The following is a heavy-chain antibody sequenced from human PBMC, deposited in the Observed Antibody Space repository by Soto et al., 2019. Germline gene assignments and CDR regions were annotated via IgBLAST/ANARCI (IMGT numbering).Heavy chain of an antibody. CDR2: VLHTGNT. CDR3: DAVTAVRPILDY. V-gene: IGHV4-39*02. D-gene: IGHD2-21*02. Sequence: KPSETLSLTCSVSGGSISDSTFYWGWIRQTPGKGLEWIGSVLHTGNTYYSPSFKSRLSISVDKSQNSFSLTLNAATAADTAVYYCDAVTAVRPILDYRGQGVPVTVSS. J-gene: IGHJ4*02. CDR1: GGSISDSTFY.